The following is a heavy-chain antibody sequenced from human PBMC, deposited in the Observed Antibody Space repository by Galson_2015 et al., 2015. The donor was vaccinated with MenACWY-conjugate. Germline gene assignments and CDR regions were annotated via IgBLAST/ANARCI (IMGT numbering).Heavy chain of an antibody. CDR1: GYTFTNNW. J-gene: IGHJ4*02. CDR2: MNPVDSET. D-gene: IGHD3-16*01. V-gene: IGHV5-51*01. CDR3: ARGAQGYFDC. Sequence: QSGAEVKKPGESLKISCKGSGYTFTNNWLGWVRQMPGKGLEWMGIMNPVDSETRYSPSFQGQVAISADKSISPTFLEWSSLKASDTAVYYCARGAQGYFDCWGQGALVTVSS.